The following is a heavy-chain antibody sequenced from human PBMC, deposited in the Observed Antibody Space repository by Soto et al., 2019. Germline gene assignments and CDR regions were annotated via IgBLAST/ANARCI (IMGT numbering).Heavy chain of an antibody. V-gene: IGHV3-53*01. D-gene: IGHD3-22*01. Sequence: GGSLRLSCAASGFTVSTNYMIWVRQAPGKGLEWVSVLYNNGGTYYADSVKGRFTISRDNSKNTLYLQMYSLRAEDTAVYYCAKAVDYYDSSGPHAFDIWGQGTMVTVSS. J-gene: IGHJ3*02. CDR3: AKAVDYYDSSGPHAFDI. CDR1: GFTVSTNY. CDR2: LYNNGGT.